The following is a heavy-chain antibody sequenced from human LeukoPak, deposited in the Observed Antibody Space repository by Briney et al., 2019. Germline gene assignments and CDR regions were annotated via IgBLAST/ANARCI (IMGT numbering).Heavy chain of an antibody. D-gene: IGHD3-10*01. J-gene: IGHJ3*02. CDR3: ATLSPSYGSGSLADAFDI. CDR2: IIPIFGTA. Sequence: SVKVSCKASGGTFSSYAISWVRQAPGQGLEWMGRIIPIFGTANYAQKFQGRVTITTDESTSTAHMELSSLRSEDTAVYYCATLSPSYGSGSLADAFDIWGQGTMVTVSS. V-gene: IGHV1-69*05. CDR1: GGTFSSYA.